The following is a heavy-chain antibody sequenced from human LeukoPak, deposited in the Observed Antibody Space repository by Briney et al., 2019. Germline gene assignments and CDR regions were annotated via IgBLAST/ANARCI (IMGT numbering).Heavy chain of an antibody. CDR3: AAGTTGGWSEPFDY. D-gene: IGHD6-19*01. J-gene: IGHJ4*02. Sequence: GGSLRLSCAASGFTFSSYWMSWVRQAPGKGLEWVANIKQDGSEKYYVDSVKGRFTISRDNAKNSLYLQMNSLRVEDTAVYYCAAGTTGGWSEPFDYWGQGTLVTVSS. CDR1: GFTFSSYW. CDR2: IKQDGSEK. V-gene: IGHV3-7*01.